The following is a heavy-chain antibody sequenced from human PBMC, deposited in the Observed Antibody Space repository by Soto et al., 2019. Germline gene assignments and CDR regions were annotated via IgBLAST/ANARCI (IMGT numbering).Heavy chain of an antibody. D-gene: IGHD2-2*01. CDR2: ISPNSGDT. CDR1: GYNFKTYG. CDR3: AREMWTQYGPQNFFDY. V-gene: IGHV1-18*01. Sequence: VQLMQSEGEVLQPGASVRVSCKASGYNFKTYGVTWVRQAPGQGLEWMGWISPNSGDTTYAQSLQGRITITTDTSTSTVYMELRSLRSDDTALYYCAREMWTQYGPQNFFDYWGQGALVTVSS. J-gene: IGHJ4*02.